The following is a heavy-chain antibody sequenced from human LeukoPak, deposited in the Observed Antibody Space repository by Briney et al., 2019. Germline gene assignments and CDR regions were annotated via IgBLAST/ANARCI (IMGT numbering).Heavy chain of an antibody. CDR1: GGSISSGSYY. CDR2: IYYSGST. D-gene: IGHD6-13*01. CDR3: AGSVAAAGYFDY. Sequence: SKTLSLTCTVSGGSISSGSYYWSWIRQPPGKGLEWIGSIYYSGSTYYNPSLKSRVTISVDTSKNQFSLKLSSVTAADTAVYYCAGSVAAAGYFDYWGQGTLVTVSS. V-gene: IGHV4-39*01. J-gene: IGHJ4*02.